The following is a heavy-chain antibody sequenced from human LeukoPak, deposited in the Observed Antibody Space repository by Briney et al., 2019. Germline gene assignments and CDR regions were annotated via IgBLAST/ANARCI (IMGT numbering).Heavy chain of an antibody. CDR2: ISSSSSTI. J-gene: IGHJ4*02. D-gene: IGHD1-26*01. CDR3: ASSRGSLGY. CDR1: GFTFSSYS. Sequence: GRSLRLSCAASGFTFSSYSMNWVRQAPGKGLEWVSYISSSSSTIYYADSVKGRFTISRDNAKNSLYLQMNSLRAEDTAVYYCASSRGSLGYWGQGTLVTVSS. V-gene: IGHV3-48*04.